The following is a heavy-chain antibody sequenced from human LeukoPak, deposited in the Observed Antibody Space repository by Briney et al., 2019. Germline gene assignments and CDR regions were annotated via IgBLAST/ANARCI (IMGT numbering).Heavy chain of an antibody. Sequence: GGSLRLSCTASGFTFNSYAMVWVRQAPGQGLEWVSTITAAGNVPWYSDSVRGRFTISRDNSENTVYLQMNGLRVEDTARYYCARGHGSGSHFDYWGQGTQVTVSS. CDR3: ARGHGSGSHFDY. CDR1: GFTFNSYA. J-gene: IGHJ4*02. D-gene: IGHD3-10*01. CDR2: ITAAGNVP. V-gene: IGHV3-23*01.